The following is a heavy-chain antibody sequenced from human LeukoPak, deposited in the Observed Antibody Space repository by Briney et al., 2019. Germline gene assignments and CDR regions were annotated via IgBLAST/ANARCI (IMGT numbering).Heavy chain of an antibody. Sequence: PGGSLRLSCAASGFTFDDYAMHWVRQAPGKGLEWVSGISWNSGSIGYADSVKGRFTISRDNAKNSLYLQINSLRAEDTVLYYCAKVKAAADITGGFDYWGQGTLVTVSS. CDR2: ISWNSGSI. CDR1: GFTFDDYA. CDR3: AKVKAAADITGGFDY. D-gene: IGHD6-13*01. V-gene: IGHV3-9*01. J-gene: IGHJ4*02.